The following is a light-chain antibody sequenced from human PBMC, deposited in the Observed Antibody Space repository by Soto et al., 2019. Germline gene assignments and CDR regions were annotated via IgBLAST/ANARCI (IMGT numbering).Light chain of an antibody. CDR3: QQYGSSLWT. V-gene: IGKV3-20*01. Sequence: IVLAQSPGTLSLSPRERATLCCSASQSVSSSYLAWYQQKPGQAPRLLIYGASSRATGIPDRFSGSGSGTDFTLTISRLEPEDFAVYYCQQYGSSLWTFGQGTKVDIK. J-gene: IGKJ1*01. CDR1: QSVSSSY. CDR2: GAS.